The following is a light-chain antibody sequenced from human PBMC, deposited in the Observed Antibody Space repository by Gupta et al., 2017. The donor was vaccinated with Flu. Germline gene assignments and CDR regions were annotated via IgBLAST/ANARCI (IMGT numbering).Light chain of an antibody. V-gene: IGKV1-39*01. J-gene: IGKJ2*01. CDR3: QQSYSVPDT. Sequence: DIQMSQSPSSLSAFVGDKVAITCRASESISTFLSWYQQKPVQAPTLLIYTASTLKTGVPSRFSGSGSETDFILTISSLQPEDLATDYCQQSYSVPDTFGQGTKLEIK. CDR1: ESISTF. CDR2: TAS.